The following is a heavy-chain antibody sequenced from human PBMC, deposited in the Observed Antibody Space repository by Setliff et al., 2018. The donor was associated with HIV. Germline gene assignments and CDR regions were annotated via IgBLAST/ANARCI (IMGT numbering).Heavy chain of an antibody. D-gene: IGHD1-7*01. CDR3: VKWNYPNS. J-gene: IGHJ4*02. CDR2: INNDGSIT. V-gene: IGHV3-74*01. CDR1: GFTLIDHW. Sequence: ESLKISCAASGFTLIDHWMHWVRQVPGKGLVWVSRINNDGSITNYADFVKGRFTMSRDSAKNTLYLQMNSLRVEDTAVYYCVKWNYPNSWGQGTLVTVSS.